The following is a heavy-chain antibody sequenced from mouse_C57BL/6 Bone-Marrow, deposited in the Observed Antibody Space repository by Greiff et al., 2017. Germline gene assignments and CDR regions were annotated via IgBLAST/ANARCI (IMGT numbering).Heavy chain of an antibody. Sequence: EVKLVESGGGLVQPGGSLSLSCAASGFTFTDYYMSWVRQPPGKALEWLGFIRNKANGYTTEYSASVKGRFTISRDNSQSILYLQMNALRAEDSATYYCARSSYDYFDYWGQGTTLTVSS. CDR1: GFTFTDYY. CDR3: ARSSYDYFDY. CDR2: IRNKANGYTT. D-gene: IGHD2-10*02. V-gene: IGHV7-3*01. J-gene: IGHJ2*01.